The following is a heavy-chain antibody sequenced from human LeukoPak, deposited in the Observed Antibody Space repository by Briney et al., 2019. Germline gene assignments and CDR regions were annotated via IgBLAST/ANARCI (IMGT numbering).Heavy chain of an antibody. J-gene: IGHJ5*02. V-gene: IGHV1-69*04. D-gene: IGHD6-19*01. CDR2: IIPLLGIV. CDR1: GGTFSSYA. CDR3: AGGTIAVAGNDWFDP. Sequence: GASVKVSCKASGGTFSSYAISWVRQAPGQGLEWMGRIIPLLGIVNYAQKFQGRVTIIADKSTSTAYMELSSLRSEDTAVYYCAGGTIAVAGNDWFDPWGQGTRVTVSS.